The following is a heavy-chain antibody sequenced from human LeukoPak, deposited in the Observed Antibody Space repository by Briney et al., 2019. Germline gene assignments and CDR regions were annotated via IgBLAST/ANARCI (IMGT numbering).Heavy chain of an antibody. J-gene: IGHJ4*02. D-gene: IGHD3-22*01. Sequence: GASVKVSCKASGYTFTGYYMHWVRQAPGQGLEWMGWINPNSGGTNYAQKFQGRVTMTRDTSISTAYMELSRLRSDDTAVYYCAPIHYYDSSGFDYWGQGTLVTVSS. CDR3: APIHYYDSSGFDY. V-gene: IGHV1-2*02. CDR2: INPNSGGT. CDR1: GYTFTGYY.